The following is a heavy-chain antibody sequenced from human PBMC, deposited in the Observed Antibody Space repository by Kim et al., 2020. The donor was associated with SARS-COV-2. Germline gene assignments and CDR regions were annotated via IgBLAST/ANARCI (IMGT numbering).Heavy chain of an antibody. V-gene: IGHV4-59*01. Sequence: SETLSLTCTVSGGSISSYYWSWIRQPPGKGLEWIGYIYYSGSTNYNPSLKSRVTISVDTSKNQFSLKLSSVTAADTAVYYCARVYYSNFRKFEGFDPWGQGTLVTVSS. J-gene: IGHJ5*02. CDR3: ARVYYSNFRKFEGFDP. D-gene: IGHD4-4*01. CDR2: IYYSGST. CDR1: GGSISSYY.